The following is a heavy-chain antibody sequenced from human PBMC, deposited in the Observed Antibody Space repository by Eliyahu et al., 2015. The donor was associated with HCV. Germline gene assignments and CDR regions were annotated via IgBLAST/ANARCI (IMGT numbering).Heavy chain of an antibody. CDR2: IYYRGST. D-gene: IGHD5-24*01. CDR3: ASLIKVFWGPAATNSNWFDP. J-gene: IGHJ5*02. CDR1: GGSISSSSYX. V-gene: IGHV4-39*01. Sequence: QLQLQESGPGLVKPSETLSLTCTVSGGSISSSSYXWGWXRQPPGKGLEWIGSIYYRGSTYYNPSLKSRVTISVDTPKNQFSLKLSSVTAADTAVYYCASLIKVFWGPAATNSNWFDPWGQGTLVTVSS.